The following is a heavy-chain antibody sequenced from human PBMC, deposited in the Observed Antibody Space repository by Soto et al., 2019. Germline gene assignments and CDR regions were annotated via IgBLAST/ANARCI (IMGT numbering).Heavy chain of an antibody. CDR1: GFTFSSYA. J-gene: IGHJ4*02. Sequence: LRLSCAASGFTFSSYAMSWVRQAPGKGLEWVSAISGSGGSTYYADSVKGRFTISRDNSKNTLYLQMNSLRAEDTAVYYCAKAPFLGYSSSWYYFDYWGQGTLVTVSS. V-gene: IGHV3-23*01. D-gene: IGHD6-13*01. CDR2: ISGSGGST. CDR3: AKAPFLGYSSSWYYFDY.